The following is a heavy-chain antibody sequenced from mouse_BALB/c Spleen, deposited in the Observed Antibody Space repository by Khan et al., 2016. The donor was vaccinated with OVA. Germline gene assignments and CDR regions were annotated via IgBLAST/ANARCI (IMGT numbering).Heavy chain of an antibody. Sequence: QLEESGPDLVKPSQSLSLTCTVTGYYFNSGYSWHWIRQFPGNKLQWMGYIHYSGSTNFTPSLKSQLSINRDTSKNQFFLQLNSVTTEDTATYYCASDYYGNRYFDVWGAGTTVTVSS. CDR3: ASDYYGNRYFDV. D-gene: IGHD1-2*01. J-gene: IGHJ1*01. CDR2: IHYSGST. CDR1: GYYFNSGYS. V-gene: IGHV3-1*02.